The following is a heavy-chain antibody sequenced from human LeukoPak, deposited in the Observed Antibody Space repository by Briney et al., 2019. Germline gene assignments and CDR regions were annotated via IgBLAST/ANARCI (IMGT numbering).Heavy chain of an antibody. CDR3: ARHWGGSYHYNFDY. V-gene: IGHV5-51*01. Sequence: GESLKISCQGSGYSFTTYWIGWVRQMPGKGLEWMGIIYPGDSDTRYSPSFQGQVTISADKSISTAYLQWSSLKASDTAMYYCARHWGGSYHYNFDYWGQGTLSPSPQ. CDR1: GYSFTTYW. D-gene: IGHD1-26*01. CDR2: IYPGDSDT. J-gene: IGHJ4*02.